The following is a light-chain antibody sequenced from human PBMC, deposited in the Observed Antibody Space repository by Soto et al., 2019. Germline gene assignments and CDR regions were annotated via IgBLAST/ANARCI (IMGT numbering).Light chain of an antibody. CDR2: TAS. Sequence: DIQMTQSPSTLSASVGDRVTITCRASQSISTWLAWYQQKPGKAPKLLIYTASRLESGVPSRFSGSGYGTEFTLTISSLQPDDFATYYCQQYNSHSSYTFGQGTKLEIK. V-gene: IGKV1-5*03. J-gene: IGKJ2*01. CDR1: QSISTW. CDR3: QQYNSHSSYT.